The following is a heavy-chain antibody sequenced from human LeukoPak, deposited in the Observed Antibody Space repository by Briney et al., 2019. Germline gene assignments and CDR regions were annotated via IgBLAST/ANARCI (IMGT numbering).Heavy chain of an antibody. Sequence: PGGSLRLSCAASGFIFSSYWMHWVRQAPGKGLVWVSRIKSDGSSTSYADSVKGRSTISRDNAKNTLHLQMNSLRAEDTAVYYCARVGAVAGGFDIWGQGTMVTVSS. CDR3: ARVGAVAGGFDI. V-gene: IGHV3-74*01. D-gene: IGHD6-19*01. J-gene: IGHJ3*02. CDR1: GFIFSSYW. CDR2: IKSDGSST.